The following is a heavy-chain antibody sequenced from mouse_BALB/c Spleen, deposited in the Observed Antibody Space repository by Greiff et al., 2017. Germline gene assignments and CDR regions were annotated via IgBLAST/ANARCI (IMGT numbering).Heavy chain of an antibody. D-gene: IGHD1-1*01. CDR3: ARIYYYGSSDAMDY. V-gene: IGHV14-3*02. Sequence: VQLQQSGAELVKPGASVKLSCTASGFNIKDTYMHWVKQRPEQGLEWIGRIDPANGNTKYDPKFQGKATITADTSSNTAYLQLSSLTSEDTAVYYWARIYYYGSSDAMDYWGQGTSVTVSS. CDR1: GFNIKDTY. CDR2: IDPANGNT. J-gene: IGHJ4*01.